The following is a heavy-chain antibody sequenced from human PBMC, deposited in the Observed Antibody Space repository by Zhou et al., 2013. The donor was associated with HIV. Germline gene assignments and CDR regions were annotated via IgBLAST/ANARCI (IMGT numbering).Heavy chain of an antibody. J-gene: IGHJ6*04. CDR2: IIPIFEAA. V-gene: IGHV1-69*05. Sequence: QVQLVQSGAEVKKPGSSVKVSCKASGGTFSNYAISWVRQAPGQGLEWMGGIIPIFEAASYAQKFQDRLTITTDESTTTAYMDLSSLRSEDTAIYYCARGNAMDVWGEGTTVTVSS. CDR3: ARGNAMDV. CDR1: GGTFSNYA.